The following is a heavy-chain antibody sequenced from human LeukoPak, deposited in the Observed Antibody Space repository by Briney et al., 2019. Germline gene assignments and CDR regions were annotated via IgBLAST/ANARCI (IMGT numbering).Heavy chain of an antibody. CDR1: GFTFGSYS. J-gene: IGHJ4*02. Sequence: GGSLRLSCAASGFTFGSYSMNWVRQAPGKGLEWVSSISSSSSYIYYADSVKGRFTISRDNAKNSLYLQMNSLRAEDTAVYYCARDYSPPHYYDSSGYFDSWGQGTLVTVSP. CDR3: ARDYSPPHYYDSSGYFDS. CDR2: ISSSSSYI. V-gene: IGHV3-21*01. D-gene: IGHD3-22*01.